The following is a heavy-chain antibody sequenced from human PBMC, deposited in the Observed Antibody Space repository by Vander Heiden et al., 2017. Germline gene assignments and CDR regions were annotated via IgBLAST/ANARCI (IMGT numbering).Heavy chain of an antibody. D-gene: IGHD2-15*01. CDR3: ATYGQTPTPDY. CDR1: GFAFSNYY. CDR2: LSATGETT. J-gene: IGHJ4*02. Sequence: EVQLLESGGGLVQPGGSLSLSFAASGFAFSNYYMIWFRQAPGRGLEYVSALSATGETTYYADSVKGRFTISRDNSKNTLYLQMMSMRIDDTALYYCATYGQTPTPDYWGQGSLVTVSS. V-gene: IGHV3-23*01.